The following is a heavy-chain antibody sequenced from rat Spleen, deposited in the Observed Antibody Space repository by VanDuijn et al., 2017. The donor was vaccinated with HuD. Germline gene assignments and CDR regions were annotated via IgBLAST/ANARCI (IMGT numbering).Heavy chain of an antibody. CDR3: TMGTGSWDYFDY. Sequence: EVQLVESGGGLVQPGRSMKLSCAASGFTFSDYGMAWVFQAPTKGLEWVASISYDGGSTYYRDSVKGRFTISRDNAKSTLYLQMNSLRFEDTATYYCTMGTGSWDYFDYWGQGVMVTVSS. CDR2: ISYDGGST. J-gene: IGHJ2*01. V-gene: IGHV5-20*01. D-gene: IGHD5-1*01. CDR1: GFTFSDYG.